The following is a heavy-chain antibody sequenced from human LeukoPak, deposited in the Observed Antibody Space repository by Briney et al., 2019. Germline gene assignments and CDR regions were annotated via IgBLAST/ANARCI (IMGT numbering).Heavy chain of an antibody. CDR3: ARSVRGTVGAFDI. V-gene: IGHV4-31*03. J-gene: IGHJ3*02. Sequence: SQTLSLTCTVSGGSISSGGYYWSWIRQHPGKGREWIGYIYYSGSTYYNPSLKSRVTISVDTSKNQFFLKLSSVTAADTAVYYCARSVRGTVGAFDIWGQGTMVTVSS. CDR2: IYYSGST. CDR1: GGSISSGGYY. D-gene: IGHD4-17*01.